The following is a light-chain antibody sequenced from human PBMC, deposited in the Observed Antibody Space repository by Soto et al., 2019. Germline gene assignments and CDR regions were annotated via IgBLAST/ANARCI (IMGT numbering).Light chain of an antibody. Sequence: QSALAQPASVSESPGQSITISCTGTRSDIGRYNYVSWYQQHPGEAPKLLIYEVTYRPSGVSARFSGSKSGSTASLTISGLQAEDEADYYCSSYSTTTSPHVLFGGGTKLTVL. V-gene: IGLV2-14*01. CDR1: RSDIGRYNY. CDR2: EVT. J-gene: IGLJ2*01. CDR3: SSYSTTTSPHVL.